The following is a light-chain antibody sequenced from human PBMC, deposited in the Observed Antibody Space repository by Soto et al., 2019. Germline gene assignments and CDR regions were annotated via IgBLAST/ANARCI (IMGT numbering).Light chain of an antibody. CDR1: QSVLYSSNNKNY. J-gene: IGKJ1*01. CDR3: QQYYSTSWK. Sequence: DIVMTQSPDSLAVSLGERATINCKSSQSVLYSSNNKNYLAWYQQKPGQPPKLLIYWASTREYGVPDRFSGSGSGTDYTLTISSLQAEDVAVYYCQQYYSTSWKFGQGTKVEIK. CDR2: WAS. V-gene: IGKV4-1*01.